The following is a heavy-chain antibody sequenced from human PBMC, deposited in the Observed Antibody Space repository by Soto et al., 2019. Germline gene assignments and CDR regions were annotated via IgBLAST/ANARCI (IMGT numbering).Heavy chain of an antibody. D-gene: IGHD3-16*01. CDR3: GGYGPSVLYYYFARDV. Sequence: QVQLQESGPGLLKPSGTLALSCAVSGDSVGSSNWWTWVRQPPGKGLEWIGDIFHTGITNSNPSPKCRSTWSATKTKTRFPLNCPSVPAPARAVYTGGGYGPSVLYYYFARDVGGKGPTAPFPS. CDR1: GDSVGSSNW. V-gene: IGHV4-4*02. J-gene: IGHJ6*03. CDR2: IFHTGIT.